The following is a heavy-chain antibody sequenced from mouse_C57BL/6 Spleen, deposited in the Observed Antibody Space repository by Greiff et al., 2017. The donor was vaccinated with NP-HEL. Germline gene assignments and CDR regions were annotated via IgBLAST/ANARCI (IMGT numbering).Heavy chain of an antibody. CDR3: AREGNLYYFDY. CDR2: INPYNGDT. Sequence: EVQLQQSGPELVKPGDSVKISCKASGYSFTGYFMNWVMQSHGKSLEWIGRINPYNGDTFYNQKFKGKATLTVDKSSSTAHMELWSLTSEDSAVYYCAREGNLYYFDYWGQGTTLTGSS. V-gene: IGHV1-20*01. J-gene: IGHJ2*01. CDR1: GYSFTGYF.